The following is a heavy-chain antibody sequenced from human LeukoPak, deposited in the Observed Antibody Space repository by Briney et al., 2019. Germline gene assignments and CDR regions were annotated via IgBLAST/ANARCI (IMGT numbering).Heavy chain of an antibody. V-gene: IGHV4-34*01. CDR1: GGSFSGYY. D-gene: IGHD5-12*01. CDR3: AREKSGYDSPFDY. J-gene: IGHJ4*02. Sequence: PSETLSLTCAVYGGSFSGYYWSWIRQPPGKGLEWIGEINHSGSTNYNPSLKSRVTISVDTSKNQFSLKLSSVTAADTAVYYCAREKSGYDSPFDYWGQGTLVTVSS. CDR2: INHSGST.